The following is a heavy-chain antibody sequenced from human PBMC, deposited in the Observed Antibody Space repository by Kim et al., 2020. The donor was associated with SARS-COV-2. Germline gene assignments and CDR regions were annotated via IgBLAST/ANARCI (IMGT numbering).Heavy chain of an antibody. J-gene: IGHJ4*02. V-gene: IGHV4-31*02. Sequence: SRVTISVDTSKNQFSLKLSSVTAADTAVYYCARVVYYYDSSGYLARGAFDYWGQGTLVTVSS. CDR3: ARVVYYYDSSGYLARGAFDY. D-gene: IGHD3-22*01.